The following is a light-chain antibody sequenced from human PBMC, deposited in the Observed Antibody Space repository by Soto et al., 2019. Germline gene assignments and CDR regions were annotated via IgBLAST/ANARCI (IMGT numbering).Light chain of an antibody. CDR1: QSLSSSY. J-gene: IGKJ2*01. V-gene: IGKV3-20*01. Sequence: EIVLTQSPGTLSLSPGERATLSCRASQSLSSSYVVWYQQKPGQAPRLLIYAASRRATGIPDRFSGSGSVTEYTLTISRLEPEDFAVYYCQQQGTFGQGTKLEIK. CDR2: AAS. CDR3: QQQGT.